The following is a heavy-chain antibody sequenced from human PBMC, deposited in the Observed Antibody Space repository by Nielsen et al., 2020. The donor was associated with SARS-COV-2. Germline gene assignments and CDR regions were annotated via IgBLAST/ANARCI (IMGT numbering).Heavy chain of an antibody. CDR3: AMSGGYCSGGSCYWMDY. CDR2: IDPSDSYT. Sequence: KVSCKGSGYSFTSYWIGWVRQMPGKGLEWMGRIDPSDSYTNYSPSFQGHVTISADKSISTAYLQWSSLKASDTAMYYCAMSGGYCSGGSCYWMDYWGQGTLVTVSS. CDR1: GYSFTSYW. J-gene: IGHJ4*02. D-gene: IGHD2-15*01. V-gene: IGHV5-10-1*01.